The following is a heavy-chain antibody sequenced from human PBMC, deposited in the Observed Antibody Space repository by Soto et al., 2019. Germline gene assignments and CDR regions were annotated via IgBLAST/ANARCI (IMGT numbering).Heavy chain of an antibody. D-gene: IGHD5-18*01. Sequence: GASVKFSCKASGGTFSSYAISWVRQAPGQGLEWMGGIIPIFGTANYAQKFQGRVTITADKSTSTAYMELSSLRSEDTAVYYCARVSGQGYSYGSFDYWGQGTLVTVSS. CDR2: IIPIFGTA. CDR3: ARVSGQGYSYGSFDY. J-gene: IGHJ4*02. V-gene: IGHV1-69*06. CDR1: GGTFSSYA.